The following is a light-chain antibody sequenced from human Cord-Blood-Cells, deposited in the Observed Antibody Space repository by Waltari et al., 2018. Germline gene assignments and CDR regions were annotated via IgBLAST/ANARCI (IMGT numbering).Light chain of an antibody. V-gene: IGLV2-14*01. CDR3: SSYTSSSTYV. J-gene: IGLJ1*01. CDR2: EVS. Sequence: QSALTQPASVSGSPGPSITILCTGNSRDRGGYNSVPWYQQHPGKAPKLMLYEVSNRPSGVSNRFSGSKSGNTASLTISGLQAEDEADYYRSSYTSSSTYVFGTGTKVTVL. CDR1: SRDRGGYNS.